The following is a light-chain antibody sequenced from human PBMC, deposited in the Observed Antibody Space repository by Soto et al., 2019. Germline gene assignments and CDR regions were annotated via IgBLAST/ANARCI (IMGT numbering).Light chain of an antibody. Sequence: QSALTQPASVSGSPGQSITISCTGTSSDVGRYNYVSWYQQHPGKAPKLMIYEVSNRPSGVSSRFSGSKYGDTASLTISGLQAEDEADYFCSSYTGTTSLYVFGTATKVTVL. CDR1: SSDVGRYNY. V-gene: IGLV2-14*01. CDR3: SSYTGTTSLYV. CDR2: EVS. J-gene: IGLJ1*01.